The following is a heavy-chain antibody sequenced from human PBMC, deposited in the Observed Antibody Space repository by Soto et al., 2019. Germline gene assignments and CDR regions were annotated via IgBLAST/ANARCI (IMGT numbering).Heavy chain of an antibody. CDR2: IYYSGST. Sequence: SETLSLTCTVSGGSISSYYWSWIRQPPGKGLEWIGYIYYSGSTNYNPSLKSRVTISVDTSKNQFSLKLSSVTAADTAVYYCARDLDGSRDWFDPWGQGTLVTVS. CDR3: ARDLDGSRDWFDP. V-gene: IGHV4-59*01. J-gene: IGHJ5*02. D-gene: IGHD1-26*01. CDR1: GGSISSYY.